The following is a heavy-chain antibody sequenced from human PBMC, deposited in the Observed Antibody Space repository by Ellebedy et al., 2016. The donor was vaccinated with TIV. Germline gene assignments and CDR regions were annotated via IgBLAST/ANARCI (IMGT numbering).Heavy chain of an antibody. CDR2: IYYSGST. J-gene: IGHJ4*02. V-gene: IGHV4-30-4*01. CDR3: AAHPTVTTGFDY. D-gene: IGHD4-17*01. CDR1: GGSISSGDYY. Sequence: SETLSLTCTVSGGSISSGDYYWSWIRQPPGKGLEWIGYIYYSGSTYYNPSLKSRVTISVDTSKNQFSLKLSSVTAADTAVYYCAAHPTVTTGFDYWGQGTLVTVSS.